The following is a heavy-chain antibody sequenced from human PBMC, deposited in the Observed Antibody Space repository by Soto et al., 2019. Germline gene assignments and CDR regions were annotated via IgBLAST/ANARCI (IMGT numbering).Heavy chain of an antibody. V-gene: IGHV3-23*01. D-gene: IGHD2-21*02. J-gene: IGHJ4*01. CDR2: ISGSGRDT. CDR3: AKDRCGGDCYFFDS. CDR1: GFTVSSSGFTFSSYA. Sequence: VGSLRLSCAASGFTVSSSGFTFSSYAMSWVRQAPGKGLEWVSGISGSGRDTYYADSVKGRFTISRDESKNTLYLQMNSLRVEDTAVYYCAKDRCGGDCYFFDSWGHGTLVTVSS.